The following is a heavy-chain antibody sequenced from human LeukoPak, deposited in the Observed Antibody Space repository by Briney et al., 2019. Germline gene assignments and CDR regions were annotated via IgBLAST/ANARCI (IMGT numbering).Heavy chain of an antibody. CDR1: GYTFTTYA. Sequence: ASVKVSCKASGYTFTTYAMNWVRQAPGQGLEWMGWINTNTGNPTYAQGFTGRFVFSLDTSVSTAYLQISSLKAEDTAVYYCARVYSSSWYWYFDLWGRGTLVTVSS. V-gene: IGHV7-4-1*02. D-gene: IGHD6-13*01. CDR3: ARVYSSSWYWYFDL. CDR2: INTNTGNP. J-gene: IGHJ2*01.